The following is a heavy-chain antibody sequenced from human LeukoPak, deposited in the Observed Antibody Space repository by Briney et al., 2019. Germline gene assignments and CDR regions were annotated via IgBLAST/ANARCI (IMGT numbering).Heavy chain of an antibody. J-gene: IGHJ6*03. Sequence: SETLSLTCTVSGGSISSSSYYWGWIRQPPVKGLEWIGSIYYSGSTYYNPSLKSRVTISVDTSKNQFSLKLSSVTAADTAVYYCARGWRERKSSSWYPEDYYYMDVWGKGTTVTVSS. V-gene: IGHV4-39*07. D-gene: IGHD6-13*01. CDR2: IYYSGST. CDR3: ARGWRERKSSSWYPEDYYYMDV. CDR1: GGSISSSSYY.